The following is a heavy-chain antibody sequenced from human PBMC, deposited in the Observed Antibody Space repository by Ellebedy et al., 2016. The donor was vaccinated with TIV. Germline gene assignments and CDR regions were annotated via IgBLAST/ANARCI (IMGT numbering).Heavy chain of an antibody. Sequence: SETLSLTXAVYGGSFSGYYWSWIRQPPGKGLEWIGEINHSGSTNYNPSLKSRVTISVDTSKNQFSLKLSSVTAADTAVYYCARKGGEWLQYYYYYMDVWGKGTTVTVSS. CDR1: GGSFSGYY. V-gene: IGHV4-34*01. CDR2: INHSGST. D-gene: IGHD3-3*01. CDR3: ARKGGEWLQYYYYYMDV. J-gene: IGHJ6*03.